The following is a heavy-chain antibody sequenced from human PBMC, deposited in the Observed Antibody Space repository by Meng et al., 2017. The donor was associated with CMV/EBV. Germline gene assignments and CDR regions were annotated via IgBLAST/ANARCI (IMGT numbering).Heavy chain of an antibody. CDR1: NYY. CDR3: ARGGITGSTSAWYAPNYFDF. CDR2: ISYSGST. Sequence: NYYWAWSRHPPGQGLAWFGYISYSGSTIYTPSLNSRVTMSVDTSKNQFSLKVNSVTTTDTAVYYCARGGITGSTSAWYAPNYFDFWGQGALVTVSS. J-gene: IGHJ4*02. V-gene: IGHV4-59*01. D-gene: IGHD6-19*01.